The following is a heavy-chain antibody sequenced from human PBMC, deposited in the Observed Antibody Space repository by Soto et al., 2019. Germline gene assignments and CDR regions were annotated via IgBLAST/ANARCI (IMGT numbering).Heavy chain of an antibody. D-gene: IGHD2-15*01. CDR3: ARVKDPDAFDI. CDR1: GGSISSGGYS. Sequence: SETLSLTCAVSGGSISSGGYSWSWIRQPPGKGLEWIGYIYHSGSTYYNPSLKSRVTISVDRSKNQFSLKLSSVTAADTAVYYCARVKDPDAFDIWGQGTMVTVSS. CDR2: IYHSGST. J-gene: IGHJ3*02. V-gene: IGHV4-30-2*01.